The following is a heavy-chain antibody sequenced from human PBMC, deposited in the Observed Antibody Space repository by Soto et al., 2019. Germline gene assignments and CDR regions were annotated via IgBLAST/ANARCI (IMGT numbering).Heavy chain of an antibody. D-gene: IGHD3-10*01. V-gene: IGHV4-59*01. CDR1: GGSISSYY. J-gene: IGHJ6*02. CDR3: ARDRRYYGSGRHYYYGMDV. CDR2: IYYSGST. Sequence: SETLSLICTVSGGSISSYYWSWIRQPPGKGLEWIGYIYYSGSTNYNPSLKSRVTISVDTSKNQFSLKLSSVTAADTAVYYCARDRRYYGSGRHYYYGMDVWGQGTTVT.